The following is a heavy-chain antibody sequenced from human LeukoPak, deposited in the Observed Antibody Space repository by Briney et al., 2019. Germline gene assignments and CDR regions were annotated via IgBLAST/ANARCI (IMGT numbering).Heavy chain of an antibody. D-gene: IGHD4/OR15-4a*01. V-gene: IGHV1-69*04. J-gene: IGHJ4*02. Sequence: WASVTVSCKASGGTFSSYAISWVRQAPGQGLEWMGRIIPILGIANYAQKFQGRVTITADKSTSTAYMELSSLRSEDTAVYYCARDEPNYPFDYWGQGTLVTVSS. CDR1: GGTFSSYA. CDR2: IIPILGIA. CDR3: ARDEPNYPFDY.